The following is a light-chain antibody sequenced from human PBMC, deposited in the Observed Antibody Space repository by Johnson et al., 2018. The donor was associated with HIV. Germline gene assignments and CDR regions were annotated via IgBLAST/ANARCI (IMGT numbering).Light chain of an antibody. CDR3: GKWDSSLSACYL. CDR1: SSNIGNNY. J-gene: IGLJ1*01. CDR2: ENN. Sequence: QSVLTQPPSVSAAPGQKVTISCSGSSSNIGNNYVSWYQQPPGTAPKLLIYENNKRPSGIPDRLSGSKSGTSATLGITGLKNGAEADYYCGKWDSSLSACYLLRTGSKVTGL. V-gene: IGLV1-51*02.